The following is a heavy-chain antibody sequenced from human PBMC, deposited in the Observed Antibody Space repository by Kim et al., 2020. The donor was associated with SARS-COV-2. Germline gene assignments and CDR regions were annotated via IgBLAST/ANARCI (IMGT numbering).Heavy chain of an antibody. J-gene: IGHJ4*02. D-gene: IGHD3-22*01. CDR1: GFTFSNYW. CDR3: ARADYHYDSSSYYYVWYPCDY. CDR2: IKQDGSEK. V-gene: IGHV3-7*03. Sequence: GGSLRLSCAASGFTFSNYWMHWVRQAPGKGLEGVANIKQDGSEKYYVDSVKGRFTISRDNAKNSLYLQMNSLRAEDTAVYYCARADYHYDSSSYYYVWYPCDYWGQGPLVTVS.